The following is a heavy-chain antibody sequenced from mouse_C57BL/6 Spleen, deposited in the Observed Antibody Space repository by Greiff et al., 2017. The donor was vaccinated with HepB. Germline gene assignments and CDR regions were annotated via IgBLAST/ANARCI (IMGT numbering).Heavy chain of an antibody. CDR3: ARWRSSYWYFDV. CDR2: IDPSDSYT. CDR1: GYTFTSYW. V-gene: IGHV1-50*01. Sequence: QVQLKQPGAELVKPGASVKLSCKASGYTFTSYWMQWVKQRPGQGLEWIGEIDPSDSYTNYNQKFKGKATLTVDTSSSTAYMQLSSLTSEDSAVYYCARWRSSYWYFDVWGTGTTVTVSS. J-gene: IGHJ1*03. D-gene: IGHD1-1*01.